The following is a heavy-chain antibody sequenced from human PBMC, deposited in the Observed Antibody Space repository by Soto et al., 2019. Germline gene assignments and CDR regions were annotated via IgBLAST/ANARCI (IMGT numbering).Heavy chain of an antibody. CDR3: AKGGRQWLVTSDFNY. Sequence: QVQLVESGGGVVQPGRSLRLSCAASGFTFSDYAMHWVRQAPGKGLEWVAVVSHGGRNTHYADSVKGRFTISRDSSKNTVSPKMTSLRAEDTAVYYCAKGGRQWLVTSDFNYWGQGALVTVSS. CDR1: GFTFSDYA. J-gene: IGHJ4*02. V-gene: IGHV3-30*18. D-gene: IGHD6-19*01. CDR2: VSHGGRNT.